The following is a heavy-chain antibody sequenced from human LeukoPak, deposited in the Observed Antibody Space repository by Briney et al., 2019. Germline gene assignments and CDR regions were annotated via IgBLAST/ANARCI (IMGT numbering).Heavy chain of an antibody. J-gene: IGHJ4*02. V-gene: IGHV3-74*03. CDR1: GFTFGNHW. D-gene: IGHD3-22*01. CDR2: IKGDGSIR. CDR3: ATDRGWRTSGYHLYYFEY. Sequence: GGSLRLSCAGFGFTFGNHWMHWARQTPGKGLVWVSRIKGDGSIREYADSVKGRFTISRDNAKNTLSLQLNSLRAEDTAVYYCATDRGWRTSGYHLYYFEYWGQGTLVTYSS.